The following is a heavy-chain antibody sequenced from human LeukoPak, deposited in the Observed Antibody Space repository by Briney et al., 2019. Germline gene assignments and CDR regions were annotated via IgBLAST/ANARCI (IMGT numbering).Heavy chain of an antibody. J-gene: IGHJ4*02. CDR2: IDSDGNIT. D-gene: IGHD3-22*01. CDR1: GFTFSSYW. V-gene: IGHV3-74*01. Sequence: GGSLRLSCAASGFTFSSYWMHWVRQAPGKGLVWVSRIDSDGNITSYADSVKGRLTISRDNAKNTLYLQMNSLRAEDTAVYYCARISYDSSGYYDYWGQGTLVTVSS. CDR3: ARISYDSSGYYDY.